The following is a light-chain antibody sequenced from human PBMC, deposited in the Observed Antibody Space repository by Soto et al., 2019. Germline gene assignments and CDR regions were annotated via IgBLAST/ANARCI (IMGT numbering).Light chain of an antibody. CDR2: GAS. CDR3: QQYNNWLPGT. Sequence: EIVMTQPPATLSVSPGERATLSCRASQSVSSNLAWYQQKPGQAPRLLIYGASTRATGIPARFSGSGSGTEFTLTISSLQSEDFAVYYCQQYNNWLPGTFGQGTKVEIK. CDR1: QSVSSN. V-gene: IGKV3-15*01. J-gene: IGKJ1*01.